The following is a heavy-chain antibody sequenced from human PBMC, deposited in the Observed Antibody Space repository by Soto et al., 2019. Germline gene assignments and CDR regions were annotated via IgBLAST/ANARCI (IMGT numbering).Heavy chain of an antibody. CDR2: IYHSGST. J-gene: IGHJ4*02. V-gene: IGHV4-38-2*01. CDR3: ARRRGSSGGGDFDY. D-gene: IGHD6-25*01. CDR1: CYSISSGYY. Sequence: TLSLTCAVSCYSISSGYYWGWIRQPPGKGLEWIGSIYHSGSTYYNPSLKSRVTISVDTSKNQFSLKLSSVTAADTAVYYCARRRGSSGGGDFDYWGQGTLVTVSS.